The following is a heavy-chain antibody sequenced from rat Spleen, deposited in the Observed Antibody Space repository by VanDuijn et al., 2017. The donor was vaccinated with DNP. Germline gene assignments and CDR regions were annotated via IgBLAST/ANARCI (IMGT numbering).Heavy chain of an antibody. J-gene: IGHJ4*01. CDR2: IKYDGGFA. CDR3: ARRGRDYYAMDA. CDR1: GFTFSDYY. Sequence: EVQLVESGGGLVQPGRSLKLSCVASGFTFSDYYMAWVRQAPTRGLELVAYIKYDGGFAFHGDSVKGRFTISRDNAKSTLYLQMNSLRSEDTATYYCARRGRDYYAMDAWGQGTSVTVSS. D-gene: IGHD4-1*01. V-gene: IGHV5-22*01.